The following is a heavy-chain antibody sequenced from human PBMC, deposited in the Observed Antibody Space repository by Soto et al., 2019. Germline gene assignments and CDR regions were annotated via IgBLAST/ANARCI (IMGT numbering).Heavy chain of an antibody. CDR2: ISGSGGST. J-gene: IGHJ4*02. D-gene: IGHD3-22*01. V-gene: IGHV3-23*01. Sequence: GGSLRLSCAASGFTFSSYAMSWVRQAPGKGPEWVSAISGSGGSTYYADSVKGRFTISRDNSKNTLYLQMNSLRAEDTAVYYCAKAIGTKSYYYDSSGYYFDYWGQGTLVTVSS. CDR1: GFTFSSYA. CDR3: AKAIGTKSYYYDSSGYYFDY.